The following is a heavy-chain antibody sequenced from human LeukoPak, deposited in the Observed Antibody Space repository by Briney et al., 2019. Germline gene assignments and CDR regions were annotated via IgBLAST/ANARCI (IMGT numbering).Heavy chain of an antibody. CDR1: GASTSAYY. CDR2: SYSGGNA. J-gene: IGHJ3*01. Sequence: PSETLSLTCTVSGASTSAYYWSWIRQPPGKGLEWIGYSYSGGNANYNPSLKSRVTISIDTSENQFSLRLTSVTAADTAVYFCAHSKRGGGYYINAFAVWGQEALVTISS. CDR3: AHSKRGGGYYINAFAV. V-gene: IGHV4-59*01. D-gene: IGHD1-26*01.